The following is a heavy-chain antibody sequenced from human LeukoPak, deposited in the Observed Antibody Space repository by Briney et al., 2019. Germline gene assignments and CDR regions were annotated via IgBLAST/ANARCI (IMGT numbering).Heavy chain of an antibody. Sequence: PGGSLRLSCAGAGFTFSTYWMSWVRQAPGKGLECVDNIKPEGSEKYYVDSVKGRFTITRDNAKNSLYLQMNSLRGEDTAVYYCISSSYFDNWGQGTLVTVSS. CDR1: GFTFSTYW. CDR3: ISSSYFDN. J-gene: IGHJ4*02. V-gene: IGHV3-7*05. D-gene: IGHD2-2*01. CDR2: IKPEGSEK.